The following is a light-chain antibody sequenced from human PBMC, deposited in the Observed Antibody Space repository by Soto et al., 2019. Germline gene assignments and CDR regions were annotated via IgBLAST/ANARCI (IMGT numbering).Light chain of an antibody. CDR3: AAWGKSLSGGV. J-gene: IGLJ2*01. Sequence: QSVLTQPPSVSAAPGQKVTISCSGSSSNIGSDYVSWYQQLPGTAPKLLIYENNKRPSGIPDRFSGSKSGTSATLGITGLQTGDEADYYCAAWGKSLSGGVFGGGTKLTVL. CDR2: ENN. CDR1: SSNIGSDY. V-gene: IGLV1-51*02.